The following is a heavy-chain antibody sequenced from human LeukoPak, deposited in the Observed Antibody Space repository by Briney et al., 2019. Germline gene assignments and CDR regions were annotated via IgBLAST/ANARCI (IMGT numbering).Heavy chain of an antibody. J-gene: IGHJ4*02. CDR1: GYTFTSNA. CDR3: ARGSPSSRDFDY. D-gene: IGHD6-13*01. Sequence: ASVKVSCKASGYTFTSNAMHWVRQAPGQSLEWMGWISAGDGNTEYSQKFQGRVTITRDTSASTGYMELSSLRSEDTAVYYCARGSPSSRDFDYWGQGTLVTVSP. V-gene: IGHV1-3*01. CDR2: ISAGDGNT.